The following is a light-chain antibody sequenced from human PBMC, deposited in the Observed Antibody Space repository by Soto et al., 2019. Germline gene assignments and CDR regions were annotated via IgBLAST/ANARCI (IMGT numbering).Light chain of an antibody. Sequence: EIILTQSPDTLSLSPGERATLSCRASQTVSSNYLAWCQQRPGQAPRLLIYGASTRAAGIPDRFSGSGSGTDFTLTITSLQPEDIATYYCQNYDSAPITFGQGTRLEIK. CDR1: QTVSSNY. J-gene: IGKJ5*01. CDR2: GAS. CDR3: QNYDSAPIT. V-gene: IGKV3-20*01.